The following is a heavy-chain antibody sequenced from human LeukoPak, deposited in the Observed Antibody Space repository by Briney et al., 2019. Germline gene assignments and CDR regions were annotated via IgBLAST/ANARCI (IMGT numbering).Heavy chain of an antibody. CDR3: ACTANPTFDY. V-gene: IGHV3-48*04. CDR1: GFTFSSYS. D-gene: IGHD1-14*01. J-gene: IGHJ4*02. CDR2: ISSSSRTI. Sequence: GGSLRLSCAASGFTFSSYSMNWVRQAPGKGLEWVSYISSSSRTIYYADSVKGRFTISRDNAKNSLYLQMNSLRAEDTAVYYCACTANPTFDYWGQGTLVTVSS.